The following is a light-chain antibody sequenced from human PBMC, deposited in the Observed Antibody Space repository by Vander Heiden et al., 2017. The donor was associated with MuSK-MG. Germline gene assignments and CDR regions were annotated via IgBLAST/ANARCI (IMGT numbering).Light chain of an antibody. J-gene: IGKJ2*01. CDR1: QSVSSY. Sequence: EIVLTQSPATLYLSPGERATLPCRASQSVSSYLAWYQQKPGQAPRLLIYDASNRATGIPARFSGSGSGTDFTLTISSLEPEDFAVDYCQQRSNWRTFGQGTKLEIK. CDR3: QQRSNWRT. V-gene: IGKV3-11*01. CDR2: DAS.